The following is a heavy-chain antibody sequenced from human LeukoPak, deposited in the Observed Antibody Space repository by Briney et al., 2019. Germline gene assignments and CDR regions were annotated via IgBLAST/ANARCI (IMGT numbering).Heavy chain of an antibody. J-gene: IGHJ4*02. Sequence: PGRSLRLSCAASGFTFSSYWMHWVRQAPGKGLVWVSRINSDGSSTNYADSVKGRFTISRDNARNSLYLRMSSLRAEDTATFYCVRDLKAIGSESYYSDYWGQGALVTVSP. V-gene: IGHV3-74*01. D-gene: IGHD3-10*01. CDR1: GFTFSSYW. CDR2: INSDGSST. CDR3: VRDLKAIGSESYYSDY.